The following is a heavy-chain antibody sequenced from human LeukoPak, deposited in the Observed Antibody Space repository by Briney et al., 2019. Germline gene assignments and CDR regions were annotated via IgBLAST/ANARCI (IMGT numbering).Heavy chain of an antibody. CDR3: ARDRELGY. D-gene: IGHD1-1*01. CDR2: SYHRGST. Sequence: SETLSLTCTVSGGSISGTDLYWGWIRQPPGKGLEWIGWSYHRGSTSYNPSLKSRVAISVDTSKNQFSLKLSSVTAADTAVYYCARDRELGYWGQGTLVTVSS. V-gene: IGHV4-61*08. J-gene: IGHJ4*02. CDR1: GGSISGTDLY.